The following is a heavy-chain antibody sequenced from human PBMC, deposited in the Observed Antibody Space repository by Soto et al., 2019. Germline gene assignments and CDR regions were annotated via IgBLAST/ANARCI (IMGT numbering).Heavy chain of an antibody. Sequence: SETLSLTCTVSGASISTYYWSWIRQPPGKGLEWIGHIYYSGSTNYNPSLQSRVTISVDTSKNQFSLKMTSVTAADTAVYYCASARGLYGTSSDWGQGTRVTVSS. CDR1: GASISTYY. CDR2: IYYSGST. CDR3: ASARGLYGTSSD. D-gene: IGHD2-8*01. J-gene: IGHJ4*02. V-gene: IGHV4-59*01.